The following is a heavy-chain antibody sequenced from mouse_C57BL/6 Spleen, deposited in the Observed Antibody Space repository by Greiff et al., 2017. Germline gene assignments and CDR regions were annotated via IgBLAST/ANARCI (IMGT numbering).Heavy chain of an antibody. CDR1: GYTFTNYW. Sequence: VQLQESGAELVRPGTSVKMSCKASGYTFTNYWIGWVKQRPGHGLEWIGDIYPGGGDTNYNEKFKGKATLTADKSSTTAYRQFSSLTSEDSAISYCARGLQYYGSSYWYFDVWGTGTTVTVSS. CDR2: IYPGGGDT. V-gene: IGHV1-63*01. CDR3: ARGLQYYGSSYWYFDV. J-gene: IGHJ1*03. D-gene: IGHD1-1*01.